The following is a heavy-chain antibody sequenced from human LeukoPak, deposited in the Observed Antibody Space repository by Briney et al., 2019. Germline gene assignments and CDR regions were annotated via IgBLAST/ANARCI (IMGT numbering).Heavy chain of an antibody. J-gene: IGHJ4*02. CDR1: GGSFSGYY. Sequence: TTSETLSLTCAVYGGSFSGYYWSWIRQPPGKGLEWIGEINHSGSTNYNPSLKSRVTISVDTSKNQFSLKLSSVTAADTAVYYCARGGIAAAGQDYWGQGTLVTVSS. CDR2: INHSGST. CDR3: ARGGIAAAGQDY. V-gene: IGHV4-34*01. D-gene: IGHD6-13*01.